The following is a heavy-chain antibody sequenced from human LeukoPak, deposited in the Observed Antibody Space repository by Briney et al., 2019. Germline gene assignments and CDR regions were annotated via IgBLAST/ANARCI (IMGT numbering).Heavy chain of an antibody. CDR1: GFTFSGSA. CDR2: IRSKANSYAT. J-gene: IGHJ3*02. D-gene: IGHD6-19*01. V-gene: IGHV3-73*01. CDR3: TAYSSGWYGAFDI. Sequence: PGGSLRLSCAASGFTFSGSAMHWVRQASGKGLEWVGRIRSKANSYATAYAASVKGRFTISRDDSKNTAYLQMNSLKTEDTAVYYCTAYSSGWYGAFDIWGQGTMATVSS.